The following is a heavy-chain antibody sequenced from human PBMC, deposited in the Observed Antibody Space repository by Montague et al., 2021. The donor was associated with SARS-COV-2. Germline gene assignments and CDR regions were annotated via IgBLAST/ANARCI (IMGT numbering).Heavy chain of an antibody. J-gene: IGHJ6*02. CDR2: IYYSGST. V-gene: IGHV4-39*02. CDR1: GGSISGSSYY. Sequence: SETLSLTCTVSGGSISGSSYYWGWIRQPPGKGLEWIGSIYYSGSTYYNPSLKSRVTISVDTSKNQFSLKLSSVTAADTAVYYCAGEMATVVNYYYYGMDVWGQGTTVTVSS. CDR3: AGEMATVVNYYYYGMDV. D-gene: IGHD5-24*01.